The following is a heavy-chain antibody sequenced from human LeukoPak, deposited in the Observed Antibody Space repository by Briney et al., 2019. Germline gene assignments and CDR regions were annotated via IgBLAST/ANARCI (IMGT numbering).Heavy chain of an antibody. D-gene: IGHD2/OR15-2a*01. CDR3: VRDAPNSRFDP. J-gene: IGHJ5*02. Sequence: PGGSLRLSCATSGFTFSAYWMHWVRQVPGKGLVWVSHINNGGSQTTYADSVKGRFTISRDNAKNTLNLQMNSLRVEDSAVYFCVRDAPNSRFDPWGQGTLVTVSS. CDR2: INNGGSQT. CDR1: GFTFSAYW. V-gene: IGHV3-74*01.